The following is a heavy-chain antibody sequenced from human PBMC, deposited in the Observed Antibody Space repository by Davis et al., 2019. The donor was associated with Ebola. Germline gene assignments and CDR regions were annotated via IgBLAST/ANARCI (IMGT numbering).Heavy chain of an antibody. CDR1: GGSFSGYY. CDR2: INHSGST. J-gene: IGHJ4*02. CDR3: ARSHLRWEWLPMGPF. D-gene: IGHD3-3*01. V-gene: IGHV4-34*01. Sequence: SETLSLTCAVYGGSFSGYYWSWIRQPPGKGLEWIGEINHSGSTNYNPSLKSRVTISVDTSKNQFSLKLSSVTAADTAVYYCARSHLRWEWLPMGPFWGQGTLVTVSS.